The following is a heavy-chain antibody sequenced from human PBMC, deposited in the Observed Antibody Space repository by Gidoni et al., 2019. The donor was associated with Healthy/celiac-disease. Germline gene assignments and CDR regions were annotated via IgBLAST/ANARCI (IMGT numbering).Heavy chain of an antibody. Sequence: QVQLVQSGAEVKKPGSSVKVSCKASGGTFRSYAISWVRQAPGQGLEWMGRIIPILGIANYAQKFQGRVTITADKSTSTAYMELSSLRSEDTAVYYCARGKDCSGGSCYPYYYFDYWGQGTLVTVSS. CDR1: GGTFRSYA. D-gene: IGHD2-15*01. CDR3: ARGKDCSGGSCYPYYYFDY. CDR2: IIPILGIA. V-gene: IGHV1-69*04. J-gene: IGHJ4*02.